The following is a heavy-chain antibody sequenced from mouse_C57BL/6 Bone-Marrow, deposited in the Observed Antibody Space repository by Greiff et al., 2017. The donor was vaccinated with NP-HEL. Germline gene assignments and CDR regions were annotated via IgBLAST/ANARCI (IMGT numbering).Heavy chain of an antibody. CDR2: ISDGGSYT. CDR3: ARVWLRPYYFDY. CDR1: GFTFSSYA. V-gene: IGHV5-4*03. D-gene: IGHD2-2*01. J-gene: IGHJ2*01. Sequence: EVMLVESGGGLVKPGGSLKLSCAASGFTFSSYAMSWVRQTPEKRLEWVATISDGGSYTYYPDNVKGRFTISRDNAKNNLYLQMSHLKSEDTAMYYCARVWLRPYYFDYWGQGTTLTVSS.